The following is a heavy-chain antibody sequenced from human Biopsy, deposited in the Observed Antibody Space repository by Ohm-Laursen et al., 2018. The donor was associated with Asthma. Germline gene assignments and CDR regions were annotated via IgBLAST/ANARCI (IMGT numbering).Heavy chain of an antibody. D-gene: IGHD6-13*01. J-gene: IGHJ6*02. Sequence: GTLSLTWSLSSGSGGYMRSGNYYWGWIRQPPGKGLEWIGSIYYSGTTYYNPSLEGRVTVSADTSKNQFSLKLTSVTAADTAVYYCVRGSSSWHHGPFHYYYGLDVWGQGTTATVSS. CDR2: IYYSGTT. V-gene: IGHV4-39*01. CDR3: VRGSSSWHHGPFHYYYGLDV. CDR1: SGSGGYMRSGNYY.